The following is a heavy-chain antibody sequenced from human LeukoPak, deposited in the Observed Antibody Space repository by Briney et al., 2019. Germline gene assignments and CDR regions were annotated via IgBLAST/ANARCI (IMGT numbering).Heavy chain of an antibody. D-gene: IGHD3-22*01. V-gene: IGHV3-9*01. CDR2: ISWNSGSI. Sequence: PGGSLRLSCAASGFTFDDYAMHWVRQAPGKGLEWVSGISWNSGSIGYADSVKGRFTISRDNAKNSLYLQMNSLRAEDTALYYCAKGDHYDSSGSFDYWGQGTLVTVSS. CDR1: GFTFDDYA. J-gene: IGHJ4*02. CDR3: AKGDHYDSSGSFDY.